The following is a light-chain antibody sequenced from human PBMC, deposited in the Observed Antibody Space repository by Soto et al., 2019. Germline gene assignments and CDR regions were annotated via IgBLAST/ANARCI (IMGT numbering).Light chain of an antibody. J-gene: IGKJ4*01. Sequence: EIVMTQSPATLSVSPGGRATLSCRASQSISDTLAWYQQKPGQAPRLLIHGASTRATGIPARFSGSGSGTEFTLTISSLQSEDFAVYYCQQYNNWPPLTFGGGTKVDIK. V-gene: IGKV3-15*01. CDR1: QSISDT. CDR3: QQYNNWPPLT. CDR2: GAS.